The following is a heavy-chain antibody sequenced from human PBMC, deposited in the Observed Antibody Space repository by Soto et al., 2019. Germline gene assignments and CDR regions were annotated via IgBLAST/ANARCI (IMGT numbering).Heavy chain of an antibody. Sequence: QVQLQESGPGLVKPSETLSLTCTVSGGSISSYYWSWIRQPPGKGLEWIGYIYYSGSTNYNPSLKRRATISVDTSKHPFSLKLNSMTAADTAVYYCARHNYGSGSTYFDYWGQGTLVTVSS. CDR1: GGSISSYY. CDR3: ARHNYGSGSTYFDY. V-gene: IGHV4-59*08. CDR2: IYYSGST. J-gene: IGHJ4*02. D-gene: IGHD3-10*01.